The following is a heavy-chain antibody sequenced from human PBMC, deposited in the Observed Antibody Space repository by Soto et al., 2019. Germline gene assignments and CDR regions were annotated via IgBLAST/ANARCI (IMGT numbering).Heavy chain of an antibody. CDR3: ARDGHGMDV. V-gene: IGHV4-61*01. J-gene: IGHJ6*02. Sequence: SETLSLTCTVSGGSVSSGSYHWSWIRQPPGKGLEWIGYIFFTGSTNYNPSLKSRVTISVDTSKNQFSLKLRSVNAAEPAVYYCARDGHGMDVWGQGTTVTVSS. CDR2: IFFTGST. CDR1: GGSVSSGSYH.